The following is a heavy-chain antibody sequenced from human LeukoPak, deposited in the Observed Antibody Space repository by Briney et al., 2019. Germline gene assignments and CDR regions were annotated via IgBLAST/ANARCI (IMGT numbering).Heavy chain of an antibody. CDR2: AFDSGRT. V-gene: IGHV4-59*11. CDR1: GGSMTTHH. Sequence: SETLSLTCTVSGGSMTTHHWNWIRQTPGKGLEWIGYAFDSGRTKENPSLKSRVTLSADTSENQLSLRLSSVTAADTAVYYCTTIKRGNIFGYFDFWGQGILVTVSS. D-gene: IGHD5-18*01. J-gene: IGHJ4*02. CDR3: TTIKRGNIFGYFDF.